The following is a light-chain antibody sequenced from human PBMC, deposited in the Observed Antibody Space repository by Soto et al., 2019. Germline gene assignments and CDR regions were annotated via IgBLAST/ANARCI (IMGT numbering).Light chain of an antibody. CDR1: QSLSTSV. CDR2: GTF. CDR3: QQYGSRPYT. Sequence: EIVLTQSPGTLSLSPGKRATLSCRASQSLSTSVLFWYQHKSGQPPRLVIHGTFSTASGIPARFSGSGSGTDFTLTISSLEPEDSAVYYCQQYGSRPYTFGRGTRLEIQ. V-gene: IGKV3-20*01. J-gene: IGKJ5*01.